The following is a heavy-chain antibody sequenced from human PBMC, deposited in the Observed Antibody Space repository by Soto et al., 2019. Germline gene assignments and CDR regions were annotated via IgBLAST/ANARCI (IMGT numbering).Heavy chain of an antibody. D-gene: IGHD2-8*01. J-gene: IGHJ4*02. CDR2: IYDSESS. CDR1: GDSISSGDSF. V-gene: IGHV4-30-4*01. Sequence: SETLSLTCTVSGDSISSGDSFWSWIRQPPGKGLEWIGHIYDSESSYYKPSLKSRVTISVDTSKNQFSLKLSSVTAADTAVYYCARVMVYAKSAYYFDYWGQGTLVTVSS. CDR3: ARVMVYAKSAYYFDY.